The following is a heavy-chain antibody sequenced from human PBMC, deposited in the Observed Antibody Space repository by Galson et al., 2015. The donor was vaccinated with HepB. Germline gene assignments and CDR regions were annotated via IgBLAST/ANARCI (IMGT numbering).Heavy chain of an antibody. Sequence: SLRLSCAAPGFTFSSYSMNWVRQAPGKGLEWVSSISSSSSYIYYADSVKGRFTISRDNAKNSLYLQMNSLRAEDTAVYYCARWGACSGGSCYPEGDWYFDLWGRGTLVTVSS. V-gene: IGHV3-21*01. D-gene: IGHD2-15*01. CDR2: ISSSSSYI. CDR3: ARWGACSGGSCYPEGDWYFDL. CDR1: GFTFSSYS. J-gene: IGHJ2*01.